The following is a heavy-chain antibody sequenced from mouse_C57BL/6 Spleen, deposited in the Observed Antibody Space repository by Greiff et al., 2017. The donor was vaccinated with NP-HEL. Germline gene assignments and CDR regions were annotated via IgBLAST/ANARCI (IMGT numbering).Heavy chain of an antibody. CDR3: ARIKKIVATYFDY. V-gene: IGHV1S81*02. D-gene: IGHD1-1*01. J-gene: IGHJ2*01. Sequence: VQLQQSGAELVKAGASVKMSCKASSYTFTSYWMHWVKQRLGQGLEWFAETNPTNGRTYYNEKFKSKATLTVDKSSSTAYMLLSGPTCEDSAVYYCARIKKIVATYFDYWGQGTTLTVSS. CDR2: TNPTNGRT. CDR1: SYTFTSYW.